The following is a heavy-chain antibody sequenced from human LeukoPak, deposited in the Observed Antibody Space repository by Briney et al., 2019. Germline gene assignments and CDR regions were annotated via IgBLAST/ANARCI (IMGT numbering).Heavy chain of an antibody. CDR3: AIGYEAGYGSGSYSWVYYYYGMDV. CDR1: GFTFSSYA. Sequence: GGSLRLSCAASGFTFSSYAMSWVRQAPGKGLEWVSAISGSGGSTYYADSVKGRFTISRDNSKNTLYLQMNSVRAEDTAVYYCAIGYEAGYGSGSYSWVYYYYGMDVWGQGTTVTVSS. J-gene: IGHJ6*02. CDR2: ISGSGGST. D-gene: IGHD3-10*01. V-gene: IGHV3-23*01.